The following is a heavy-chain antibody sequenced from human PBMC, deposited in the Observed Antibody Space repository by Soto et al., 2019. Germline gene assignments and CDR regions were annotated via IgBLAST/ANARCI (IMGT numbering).Heavy chain of an antibody. J-gene: IGHJ4*02. CDR1: GFTFSDYY. D-gene: IGHD3-16*01. Sequence: QVQLVESGGGLVKPGGSLRLSCAASGFTFSDYYMSWIRQAPGKGLEWVSYISSSSSYTNYADSVKGRFTISRDNAKNSLYLQMNSLRAEDTAVYYCARPAHYDYVWGSYDNWGQGTLVTVSS. V-gene: IGHV3-11*05. CDR3: ARPAHYDYVWGSYDN. CDR2: ISSSSSYT.